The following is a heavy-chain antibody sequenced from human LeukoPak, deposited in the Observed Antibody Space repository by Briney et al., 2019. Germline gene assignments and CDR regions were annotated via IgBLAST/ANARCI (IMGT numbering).Heavy chain of an antibody. CDR1: GGTMTNYY. CDR3: ARVGVVESSGYHDYYFDF. J-gene: IGHJ4*02. Sequence: PSETLSLTYTVSGGTMTNYYWSWIRQPAGKELEWIGRIYSSGSTNYNPSLKSRVTMSVDTSKNQFSLNLTSVTVADMAVYFCARVGVVESSGYHDYYFDFWGQGSLVTVSS. V-gene: IGHV4-4*07. D-gene: IGHD3-22*01. CDR2: IYSSGST.